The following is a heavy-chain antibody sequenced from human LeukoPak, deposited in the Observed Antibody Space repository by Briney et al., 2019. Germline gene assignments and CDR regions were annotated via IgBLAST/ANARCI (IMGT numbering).Heavy chain of an antibody. V-gene: IGHV3-30*03. CDR3: ATSRIPYYFDY. CDR2: ISYDGSNK. Sequence: GGSLRLSCAASGFTFSSYGMHWVRQAPGKGLEWVAVISYDGSNKYYADSVKGRFTISRDNSKNTLYLQMNSLRAEDTAVYYCATSRIPYYFDYWGQGTLVTVSS. CDR1: GFTFSSYG. J-gene: IGHJ4*02.